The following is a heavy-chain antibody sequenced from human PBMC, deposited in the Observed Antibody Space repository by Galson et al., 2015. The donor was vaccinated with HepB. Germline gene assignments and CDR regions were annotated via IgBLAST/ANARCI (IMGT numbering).Heavy chain of an antibody. CDR1: GLTFSNYP. V-gene: IGHV3-48*01. CDR3: AREPNYDISSYYFDY. Sequence: SLRLSCAASGLTFSNYPMNWFRQAPGKGLEWVSYISSSSSTIYYADSVKGRFTISRDNAKNSLYLQMNSLRAEDTAVYYCAREPNYDISSYYFDYGGQGTLVTVSS. CDR2: ISSSSSTI. J-gene: IGHJ4*02. D-gene: IGHD3-22*01.